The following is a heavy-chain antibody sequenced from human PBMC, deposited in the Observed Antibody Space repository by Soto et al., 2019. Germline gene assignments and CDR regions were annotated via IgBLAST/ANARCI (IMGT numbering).Heavy chain of an antibody. J-gene: IGHJ6*02. CDR1: GGSIDNYY. CDR3: ARHGFGPLHGLVDV. Sequence: PSETLSLTCTVSGGSIDNYYCSWFRQPPGKALEWIGYISYTGYSAYNFSLKRRVTMSMDTSKTQFYLTLESVTATDTAVYYCARHGFGPLHGLVDVWGQGTTVTVSS. CDR2: ISYTGYS. V-gene: IGHV4-59*08. D-gene: IGHD3-10*01.